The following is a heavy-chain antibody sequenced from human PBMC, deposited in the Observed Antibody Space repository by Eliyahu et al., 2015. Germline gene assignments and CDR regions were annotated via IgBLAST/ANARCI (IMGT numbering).Heavy chain of an antibody. CDR1: GYSFTSYW. CDR2: IYPGDSDT. CDR3: ARGPYGSGSYYQPGAWYFDL. V-gene: IGHV5-51*03. Sequence: EVQLVQSGAEVKKPGESLKISCKGSGYSFTSYWIGWVRQMPGKGLEWMGIIYPGDSDTRYSPSFQGQVTISADKSISTAYLQWSSLKASDTAMYYCARGPYGSGSYYQPGAWYFDLWGRGTLVTVSS. J-gene: IGHJ2*01. D-gene: IGHD3-10*01.